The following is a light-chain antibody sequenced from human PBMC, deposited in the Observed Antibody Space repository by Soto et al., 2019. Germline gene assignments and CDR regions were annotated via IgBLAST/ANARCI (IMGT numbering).Light chain of an antibody. Sequence: EIVMTQSPATLSVSPGERATLSCRASQSISTELAWYQHKPGQPPRLLIYSASTRATGVPARFTGSGSGSEFTLTTSGLQSEDFAVYYCQQGHNWPLTFGQGTRLEI. V-gene: IGKV3-15*01. CDR2: SAS. CDR3: QQGHNWPLT. CDR1: QSISTE. J-gene: IGKJ2*01.